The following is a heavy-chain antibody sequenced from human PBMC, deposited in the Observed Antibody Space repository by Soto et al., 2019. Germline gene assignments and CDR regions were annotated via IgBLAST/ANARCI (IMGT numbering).Heavy chain of an antibody. CDR3: ARDTKALNGFDY. J-gene: IGHJ4*02. CDR1: VGTFSSDA. Sequence: VKVSCKASVGTFSSDATSWGRQAPGQGLEWMGGIIPIFGTANYAQKFQGRVTITADESTSTAYMELSSLRSEDRAVYYCARDTKALNGFDYWGQGTLVTVSS. V-gene: IGHV1-69*01. CDR2: IIPIFGTA. D-gene: IGHD1-1*01.